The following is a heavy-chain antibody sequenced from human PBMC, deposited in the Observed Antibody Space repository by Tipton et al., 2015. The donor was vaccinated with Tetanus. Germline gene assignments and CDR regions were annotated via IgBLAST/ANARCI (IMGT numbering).Heavy chain of an antibody. V-gene: IGHV4-31*03. CDR3: ARDFGSNHNWFDP. J-gene: IGHJ5*02. Sequence: TLSLTCTVSGDSLSRGGFFWNWIRQPPREGPEWIGYIYHTGAAHYNPSLKSRVTLSVDMSKNQFFLKMISMTAADTAVYFCARDFGSNHNWFDPWGQGTPVTVSS. D-gene: IGHD6-13*01. CDR1: GDSLSRGGFF. CDR2: IYHTGAA.